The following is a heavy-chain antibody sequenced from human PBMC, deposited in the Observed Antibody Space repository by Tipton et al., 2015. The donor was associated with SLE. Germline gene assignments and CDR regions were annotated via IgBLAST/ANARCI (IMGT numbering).Heavy chain of an antibody. CDR2: IIPIFGTA. V-gene: IGHV1-69*06. CDR1: GGTFSSYA. J-gene: IGHJ5*02. Sequence: QLVQSGAEVKKPGSSVKVSCKASGGTFSSYAISWVRQAPGQGLEWMGGIIPIFGTANYAQKFQGRVTITADKSTSTAYMELSSLRSEDTAVYYCARDTTSPPHLWFDPWGQGALVTVSS. D-gene: IGHD1-14*01. CDR3: ARDTTSPPHLWFDP.